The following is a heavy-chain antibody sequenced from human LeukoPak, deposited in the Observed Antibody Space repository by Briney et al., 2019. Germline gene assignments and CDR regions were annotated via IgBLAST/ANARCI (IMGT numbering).Heavy chain of an antibody. Sequence: QPGGSLRLSCAASGFTFSSYGMYWVRQAPGKGLEWVAVIWYDGSNKYYADSVKGRFTISRDNSKNTLYLQMNSLRAEDTAVYYCARDIVYYDSSGYPQYYFDYWGQGTLVTVSS. D-gene: IGHD3-22*01. V-gene: IGHV3-33*01. CDR1: GFTFSSYG. CDR3: ARDIVYYDSSGYPQYYFDY. CDR2: IWYDGSNK. J-gene: IGHJ4*02.